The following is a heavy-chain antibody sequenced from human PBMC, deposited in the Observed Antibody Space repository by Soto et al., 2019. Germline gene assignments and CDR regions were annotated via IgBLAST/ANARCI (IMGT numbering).Heavy chain of an antibody. CDR1: GYTFTGYY. J-gene: IGHJ4*02. D-gene: IGHD5-18*01. CDR3: ARVDVDTAMSDY. V-gene: IGHV1-2*02. CDR2: INPNSGGT. Sequence: ASVKVSCKASGYTFTGYYMHWVRQAPGRGLEWMGWINPNSGGTNYAQKFQGRVTMTRDTSISTAYMELSRLRSDDTAVYYCARVDVDTAMSDYWGQGTLVTVSS.